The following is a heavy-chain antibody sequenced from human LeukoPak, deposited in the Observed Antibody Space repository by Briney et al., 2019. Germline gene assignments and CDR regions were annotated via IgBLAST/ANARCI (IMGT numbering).Heavy chain of an antibody. CDR1: GGSFSGYY. V-gene: IGHV4-34*01. CDR3: ATHYGDSDY. CDR2: INHSGST. J-gene: IGHJ4*02. Sequence: SETLSLTCAVYGGSFSGYYWSWIRQPPGKGLEWIGEINHSGSTNYNPSLKSRVTISVDTSKNQFSLKLSSVTAADTAVYYCATHYGDSDYWGQGTLVTVSS. D-gene: IGHD4-17*01.